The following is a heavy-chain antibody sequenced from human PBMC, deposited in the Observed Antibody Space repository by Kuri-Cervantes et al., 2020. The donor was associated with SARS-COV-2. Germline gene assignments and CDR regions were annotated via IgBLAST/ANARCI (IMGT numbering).Heavy chain of an antibody. D-gene: IGHD3-10*01. J-gene: IGHJ2*01. CDR3: ARDYVVRGVIRRYFDL. Sequence: SETLSLTCTVSGGSISSYYWSWIRQPPGKGLEWIGYIYYSGSTNYNPSLKSRVTISVDTSKNQFSLKLSSVTAADTAVYYCARDYVVRGVIRRYFDLWGRGTLVTVSS. CDR2: IYYSGST. CDR1: GGSISSYY. V-gene: IGHV4-59*12.